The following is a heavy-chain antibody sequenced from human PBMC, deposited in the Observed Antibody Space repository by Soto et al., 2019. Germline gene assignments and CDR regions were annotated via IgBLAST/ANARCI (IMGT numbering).Heavy chain of an antibody. CDR1: GFTLSSYG. D-gene: IGHD6-13*01. CDR2: IWYDGSNK. V-gene: IGHV3-33*01. J-gene: IGHJ4*02. Sequence: HGGSLRLSCAASGFTLSSYGMHWVRQAPGKGLEWVSVIWYDGSNKYYADTVKGRFTISRDNSKNTLYLQMESLRAEDTAVYYCARDMFSEVGSWYFDYWGQGTLVTVSS. CDR3: ARDMFSEVGSWYFDY.